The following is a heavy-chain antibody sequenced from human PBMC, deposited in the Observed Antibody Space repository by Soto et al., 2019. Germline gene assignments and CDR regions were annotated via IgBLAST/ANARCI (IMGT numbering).Heavy chain of an antibody. Sequence: ASVKVSCKASGYTFTSYGISWVRQARGQGLEWMGWISAYNGNTNYAQKLQGRVTMTTDTSTSTAYMELRSLRSDDTAVYYCARDGYDFWSGYSATDGMDVWGQGTTVTVSS. D-gene: IGHD3-3*01. CDR3: ARDGYDFWSGYSATDGMDV. CDR2: ISAYNGNT. V-gene: IGHV1-18*01. CDR1: GYTFTSYG. J-gene: IGHJ6*02.